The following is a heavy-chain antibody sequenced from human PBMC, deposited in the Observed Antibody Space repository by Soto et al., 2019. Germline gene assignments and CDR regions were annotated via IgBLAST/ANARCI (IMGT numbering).Heavy chain of an antibody. CDR3: VSGTFYTDSSRFYLYYFDH. D-gene: IGHD3-22*01. J-gene: IGHJ4*02. CDR1: GVSISSGGYF. Sequence: QVQLQESGPGLVKPSQTLSLTCTVSGVSISSGGYFWDGIRQPPGTGLEWIGCIYYGGSTFYNPARKGRVNISVGMSKDQVSLQVDSVTAADTAVYYCVSGTFYTDSSRFYLYYFDHWGQGTLVTVSS. CDR2: IYYGGST. V-gene: IGHV4-30-4*01.